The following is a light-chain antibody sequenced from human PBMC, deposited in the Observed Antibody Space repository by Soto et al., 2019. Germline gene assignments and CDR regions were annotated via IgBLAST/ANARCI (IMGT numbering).Light chain of an antibody. CDR2: GAS. V-gene: IGKV3-20*01. CDR3: QQYGSSPSYT. J-gene: IGKJ2*01. Sequence: EIVLTQSPGTLSLSPGERATLSCRASQSVSSSYLAWYHQKPGQAPRLLIEGASSRATGIPDRLSGSGSGTDFTLTIRRLEPEDFGVYYCQQYGSSPSYTFGQGTKLEIK. CDR1: QSVSSSY.